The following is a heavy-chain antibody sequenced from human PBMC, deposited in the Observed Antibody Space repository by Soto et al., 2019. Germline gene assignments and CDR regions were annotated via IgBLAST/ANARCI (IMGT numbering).Heavy chain of an antibody. CDR3: ARDRIGISAAAGTLDH. D-gene: IGHD6-13*01. CDR1: GYTFTSYA. CDR2: SNAGNGNT. J-gene: IGHJ4*02. V-gene: IGHV1-3*01. Sequence: ASVKVFCKASGYTFTSYAMHWVRQAPGQRLGWRGWSNAGNGNTKYSQKFQGRVTITRDTSASTAYMELSSLRSEDTAVYYCARDRIGISAAAGTLDHWGQGTLVTVSS.